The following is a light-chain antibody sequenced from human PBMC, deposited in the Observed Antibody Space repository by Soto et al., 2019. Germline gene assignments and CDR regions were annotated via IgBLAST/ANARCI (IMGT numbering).Light chain of an antibody. CDR3: QQRFNWPRFS. CDR1: QSVSSY. J-gene: IGKJ2*01. V-gene: IGKV3-11*01. CDR2: DAS. Sequence: EIVLTQSPATLSLSPGEIATLSCSFSQSVSSYLAWYQQKPGQAPSLLIYDASNRATGIPARFSGGGSGTDFTLTISLLEPEDFAVYYCQQRFNWPRFSFGQGTKLAIK.